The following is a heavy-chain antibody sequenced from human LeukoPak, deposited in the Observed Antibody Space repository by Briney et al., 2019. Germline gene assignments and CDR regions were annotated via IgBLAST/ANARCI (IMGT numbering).Heavy chain of an antibody. CDR1: GYSISSGYY. J-gene: IGHJ3*02. V-gene: IGHV4-38-2*02. D-gene: IGHD2-2*01. CDR2: IYHSGST. CDR3: ATSYAQNDAFDI. Sequence: WETLSLTCTVSGYSISSGYYWGWIRQPPGKGLEWIGSIYHSGSTYYNPSLKSRVTISVDTSKNQFSLKLSSVTAADTAVYYCATSYAQNDAFDIWGQGTMVTVSS.